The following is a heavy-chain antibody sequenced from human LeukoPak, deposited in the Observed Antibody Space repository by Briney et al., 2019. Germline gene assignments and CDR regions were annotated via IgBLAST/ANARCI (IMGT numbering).Heavy chain of an antibody. Sequence: GGYLRLSCAASGFTFSSYWMSWVRQAPGKGLEWVANIKQDGSEKYYVDSVKGRFTISRDNAKNSLYLQMNSLRAEDTAVYYCARQDSSGWYNYYYYMDVWGKGTTVTVSS. J-gene: IGHJ6*03. V-gene: IGHV3-7*01. CDR2: IKQDGSEK. D-gene: IGHD6-19*01. CDR1: GFTFSSYW. CDR3: ARQDSSGWYNYYYYMDV.